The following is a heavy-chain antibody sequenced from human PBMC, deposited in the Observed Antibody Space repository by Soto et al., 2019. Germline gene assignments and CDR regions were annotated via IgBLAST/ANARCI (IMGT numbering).Heavy chain of an antibody. CDR3: ARLPKRPGLLYGRDYYGMDV. CDR1: GGSFSGYY. D-gene: IGHD3-10*01. CDR2: INHSGST. V-gene: IGHV4-34*01. Sequence: SETLSLTCAVYGGSFSGYYWSWIRQPPGKGLEWIGEINHSGSTNYNPSLKSRVTISVDTSKNQFSLKLSSVTAADTAVYYCARLPKRPGLLYGRDYYGMDVWGQGTTVTVSS. J-gene: IGHJ6*02.